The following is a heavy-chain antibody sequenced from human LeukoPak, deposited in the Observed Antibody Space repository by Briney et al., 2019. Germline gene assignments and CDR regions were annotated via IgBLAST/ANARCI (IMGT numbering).Heavy chain of an antibody. CDR3: ASLLIPDIDY. V-gene: IGHV3-30-3*01. CDR1: GFTCSSYA. J-gene: IGHJ4*02. Sequence: GGSLRLSCAASGFTCSSYAMHWVRQAPGKGLQWVAVISYDGSQKYYADSVKGRFTISRDNSKNTLYLQMNSLRAEDTAVYYCASLLIPDIDYWGQGTLVTVSS. CDR2: ISYDGSQK. D-gene: IGHD3-16*01.